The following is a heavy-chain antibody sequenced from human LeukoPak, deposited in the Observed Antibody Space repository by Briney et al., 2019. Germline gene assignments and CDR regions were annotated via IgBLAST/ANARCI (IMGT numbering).Heavy chain of an antibody. J-gene: IGHJ4*02. CDR2: IYYSGST. CDR1: GGSISSSSYY. CDR3: ARDGRFPPEVLPRYFDY. D-gene: IGHD1-26*01. V-gene: IGHV4-39*07. Sequence: SETLSLTCTVSGGSISSSSYYWGWIRQPPGKGLEWIGNIYYSGSTYYNPSLKSRVTISVETSKNQFSLKLSSVTAADTAVYYCARDGRFPPEVLPRYFDYWGQGTLVTVSS.